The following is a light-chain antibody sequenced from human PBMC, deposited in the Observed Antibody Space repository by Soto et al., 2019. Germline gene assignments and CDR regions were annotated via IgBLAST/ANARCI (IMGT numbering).Light chain of an antibody. CDR1: QTVITY. V-gene: IGKV3-11*01. CDR2: DAT. Sequence: DILLTQSPGPLSLSPGERATLSCRASQTVITYLAWYQQKPGQAPRLLIFDATKRVTGIPARFSGSGSGTDFTLTTSSLEPEDFAVYYCQQRGTLGGGTKVDIK. CDR3: QQRGT. J-gene: IGKJ4*01.